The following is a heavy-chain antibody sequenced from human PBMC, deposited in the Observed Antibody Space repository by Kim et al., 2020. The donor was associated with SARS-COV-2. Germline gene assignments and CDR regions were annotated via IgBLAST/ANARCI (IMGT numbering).Heavy chain of an antibody. V-gene: IGHV3-9*01. CDR3: AKGGSGSYYGGTMDV. D-gene: IGHD1-26*01. Sequence: DSVKGPFTISRDKAKNALYLQINSLRAEDTALYYCAKGGSGSYYGGTMDVWGQGTTVTVSS. J-gene: IGHJ6*02.